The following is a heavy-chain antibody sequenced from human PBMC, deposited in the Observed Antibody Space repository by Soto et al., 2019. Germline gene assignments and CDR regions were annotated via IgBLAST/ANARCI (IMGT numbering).Heavy chain of an antibody. D-gene: IGHD5-18*01. V-gene: IGHV1-69*12. Sequence: QVQLVQSGAEVKKPGSSVKVSCKASGGTFSSYAISWVRQAPGQGLEWMGGIIPIFGTANYAQKFQGRVTITADESTSTAYMELRSLRSEDTAVYYCARRGGYSYGYDYYGMDVWGQGTTVTVSS. J-gene: IGHJ6*02. CDR2: IIPIFGTA. CDR1: GGTFSSYA. CDR3: ARRGGYSYGYDYYGMDV.